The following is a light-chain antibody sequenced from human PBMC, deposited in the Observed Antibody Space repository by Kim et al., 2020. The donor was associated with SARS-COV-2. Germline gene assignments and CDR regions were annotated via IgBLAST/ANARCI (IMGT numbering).Light chain of an antibody. CDR3: VLYMGSGTWV. Sequence: GGTVALTCGCGADSVCTSYYPSWYQQTPGQAPRTLIYSTNTRSSGVPDRFSGSILGNKAALTITGAQADDESDYYCVLYMGSGTWVFGGGTQLTVL. J-gene: IGLJ3*02. V-gene: IGLV8-61*01. CDR1: ADSVCTSYY. CDR2: STN.